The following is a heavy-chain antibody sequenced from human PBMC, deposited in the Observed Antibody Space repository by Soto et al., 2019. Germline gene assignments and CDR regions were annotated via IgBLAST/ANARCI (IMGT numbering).Heavy chain of an antibody. CDR3: ARGEITMVRGVIAYYYYGMDV. CDR1: GGSISSYY. J-gene: IGHJ6*02. CDR2: IYTSGST. D-gene: IGHD3-10*01. Sequence: SETLSLPCTVSGGSISSYYWSWNRQPAGKGLEWIGRIYTSGSTNYNPSLKSRVTMSVDTSKNQFSLKLSSVTAADTAVYYCARGEITMVRGVIAYYYYGMDVWGQGTTVTVAS. V-gene: IGHV4-4*07.